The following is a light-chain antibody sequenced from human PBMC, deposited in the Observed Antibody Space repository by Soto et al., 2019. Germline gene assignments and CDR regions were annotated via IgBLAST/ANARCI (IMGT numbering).Light chain of an antibody. CDR3: QQYNNLPLT. V-gene: IGKV3-15*01. CDR2: GAS. CDR1: QSVVGN. J-gene: IGKJ4*01. Sequence: ETVMTQSPATLSVSPGETVTLSCRASQSVVGNLAWYQQKPGQPPRLLIYGASTRATGLPARFTGSGSGTEFTLTISSLQSEDFAVYYCQQYNNLPLTFGGGTKVEIK.